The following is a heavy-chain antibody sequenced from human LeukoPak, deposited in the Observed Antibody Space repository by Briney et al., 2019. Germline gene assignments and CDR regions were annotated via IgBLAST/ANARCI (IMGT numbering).Heavy chain of an antibody. CDR3: ARERVATGGMDV. CDR2: ISAYNGNT. J-gene: IGHJ6*04. D-gene: IGHD5-12*01. Sequence: ASVKVSFKASGYTFTSYGISWVRQAPGQGLEWMGWISAYNGNTNYTQKLQGRVTITTDTSTSTAYMELRSLRSDDTAVYYCARERVATGGMDVWGKGTTVTVSS. CDR1: GYTFTSYG. V-gene: IGHV1-18*04.